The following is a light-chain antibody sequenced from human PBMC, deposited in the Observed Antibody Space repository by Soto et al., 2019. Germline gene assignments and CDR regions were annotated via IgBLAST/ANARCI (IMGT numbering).Light chain of an antibody. CDR1: SSDVGGYNY. J-gene: IGLJ2*01. Sequence: QSALTQPASVSGSPGQSITISCTGTSSDVGGYNYVSWYQQHPGKAPKLMIYDVSNRPSGVSNRFSGSKSGNTASLTISGLQAEDGADYYCSSYTSSSPRVFGGGTKVTVL. CDR2: DVS. CDR3: SSYTSSSPRV. V-gene: IGLV2-14*01.